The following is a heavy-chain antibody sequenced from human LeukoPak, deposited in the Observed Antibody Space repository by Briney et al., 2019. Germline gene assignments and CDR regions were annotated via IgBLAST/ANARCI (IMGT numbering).Heavy chain of an antibody. CDR2: ISSSSSNI. CDR3: VRVKGTYFDY. V-gene: IGHV3-48*01. Sequence: PGGSLRLSCTASGFPLSSYSTNWVRQAPGKGLEWISYISSSSSNIYYLDSVQGRLTVSRDNERNSLFLQIDSPRAEDTAVYYCVRVKGTYFDYWGQGSLVTVSS. CDR1: GFPLSSYS. J-gene: IGHJ4*02. D-gene: IGHD1-1*01.